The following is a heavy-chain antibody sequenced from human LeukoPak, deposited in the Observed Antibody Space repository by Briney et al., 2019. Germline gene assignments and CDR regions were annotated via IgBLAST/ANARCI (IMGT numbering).Heavy chain of an antibody. CDR2: ISSSSSSYI. CDR1: GFTFSSYS. D-gene: IGHD3-22*01. J-gene: IGHJ4*02. CDR3: ATLPYYYDSSGSYYFDY. Sequence: GGSLRLSCAASGFTFSSYSMNWVRQAPGKGLEWVSSISSSSSSYIYYADSVKGRFTISRDNAKNTLYLQMNSLRVEDTAVYYCATLPYYYDSSGSYYFDYWGQGTLVTVSS. V-gene: IGHV3-21*01.